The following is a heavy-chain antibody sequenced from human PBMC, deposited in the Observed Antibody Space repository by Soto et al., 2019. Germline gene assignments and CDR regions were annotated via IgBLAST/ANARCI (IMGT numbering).Heavy chain of an antibody. CDR3: ARVRGSHLLGWFDA. Sequence: QVQLQESGPGLVKPSQTLSLTCTVSGGSISSGGYYWSWIRQHPGKGLEWIGYIYHSGTTYSNPSLKSRVTISVDTSKNQFSLKLTSVTAADTAVYYCARVRGSHLLGWFDAWGQGTMVTVSS. D-gene: IGHD2-2*01. V-gene: IGHV4-31*03. CDR1: GGSISSGGYY. CDR2: IYHSGTT. J-gene: IGHJ5*02.